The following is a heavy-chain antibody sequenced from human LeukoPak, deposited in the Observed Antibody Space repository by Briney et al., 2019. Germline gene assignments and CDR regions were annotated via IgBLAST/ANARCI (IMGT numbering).Heavy chain of an antibody. CDR3: ARDNGKYAMDV. V-gene: IGHV1-2*02. CDR1: GYXFTGYY. Sequence: PVKVSCKASGYXFTGYYIHWVRQAPGQGLEGMGWINPNSGGTNYAQKFQGRVTMTRDRSISTAYMELSRLRSDDTAVYYCARDNGKYAMDVWGQGTTVTVSS. D-gene: IGHD2-8*01. J-gene: IGHJ6*02. CDR2: INPNSGGT.